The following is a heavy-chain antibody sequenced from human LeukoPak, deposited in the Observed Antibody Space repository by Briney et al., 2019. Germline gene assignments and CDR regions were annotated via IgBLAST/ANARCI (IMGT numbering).Heavy chain of an antibody. V-gene: IGHV4-59*11. CDR3: ARDDADDSSGYYIN. D-gene: IGHD3-22*01. CDR1: GGSISSHY. J-gene: IGHJ4*02. Sequence: SETLSLTCAVSGGSISSHYWSWVRQAPGKGLEWVGYIYYSGSTKYNPSLKRRHIISLRTSKNKIPLKLSSVTAADTAVYYWARDDADDSSGYYINWGQGTLVTVSS. CDR2: IYYSGST.